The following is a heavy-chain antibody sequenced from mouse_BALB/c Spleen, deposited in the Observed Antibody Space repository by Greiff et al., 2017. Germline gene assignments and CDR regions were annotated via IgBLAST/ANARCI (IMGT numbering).Heavy chain of an antibody. J-gene: IGHJ3*01. CDR3: ARGQKYDGNFFAY. CDR1: GFTFSSYA. V-gene: IGHV5-6-5*01. D-gene: IGHD2-3*01. CDR2: ISSGGST. Sequence: DVMLVESGGGLVKPGGSLKLSCAASGFTFSSYAMSWVRQTPEKRLEWVASISSGGSTYYPDSVKGRFTISRDNARNILYLQMSSLRSEDTAMYYCARGQKYDGNFFAYWGQGTLVTVSA.